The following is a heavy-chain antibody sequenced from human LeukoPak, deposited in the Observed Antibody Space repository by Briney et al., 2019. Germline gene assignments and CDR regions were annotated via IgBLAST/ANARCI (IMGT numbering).Heavy chain of an antibody. D-gene: IGHD2-2*01. CDR1: GGSISGFH. CDR3: ARGLRCSSTSCPTGPPFDY. J-gene: IGHJ4*02. CDR2: IHYTGNS. V-gene: IGHV4-59*12. Sequence: SETLSLTCTVSGGSISGFHWSWIRQPPGKAPEWIAYIHYTGNSHYNPSLKSRVIISVDTSKNQFSLKLSSVTAADTAVYYCARGLRCSSTSCPTGPPFDYWGQGTLVTVSS.